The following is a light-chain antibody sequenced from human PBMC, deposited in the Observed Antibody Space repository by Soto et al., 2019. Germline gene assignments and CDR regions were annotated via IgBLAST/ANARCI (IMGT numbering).Light chain of an antibody. Sequence: QSALTQPASVSGSPGQSITISCTGTNSDVGGYNHVSWYRQYPGNAPKLIIYDVTTRPSGVSDRFSGSKSGNTASLTISGLQAEDEADYYCCSYVGATTDVFGTGTKLTVL. CDR1: NSDVGGYNH. CDR2: DVT. CDR3: CSYVGATTDV. V-gene: IGLV2-14*03. J-gene: IGLJ1*01.